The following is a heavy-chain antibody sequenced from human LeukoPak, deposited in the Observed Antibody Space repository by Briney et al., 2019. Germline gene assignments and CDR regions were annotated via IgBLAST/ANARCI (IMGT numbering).Heavy chain of an antibody. CDR3: AKEGYSHYVWGSFNPYYFDY. V-gene: IGHV3-23*01. J-gene: IGHJ4*02. D-gene: IGHD3-16*01. Sequence: PGGSLRLSCAASGFTVSSNYMSWVRQAPGKGLEWVSAISGSGGSTYYADSVKGRFTISRDNSKNTMYLQMNSLRAEDTALYYCAKEGYSHYVWGSFNPYYFDYWGQGTLVTVSS. CDR2: ISGSGGST. CDR1: GFTVSSNY.